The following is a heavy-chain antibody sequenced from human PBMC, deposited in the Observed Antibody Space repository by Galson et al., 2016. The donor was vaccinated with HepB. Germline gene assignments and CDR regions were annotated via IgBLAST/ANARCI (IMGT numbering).Heavy chain of an antibody. CDR2: IDPSDSYS. V-gene: IGHV5-10-1*01. CDR1: GYSFTSYW. CDR3: ARAEDTSGYYSS. Sequence: QSGAEVKKPGESLRISCKGSGYSFTSYWISWVRQMPGKGLEWMGRIDPSDSYSNYSPSFQRHVTISADKSIGTSYPQWNSLKASDTAMYYCARAEDTSGYYSSWGQGTLVTVSS. D-gene: IGHD3-22*01. J-gene: IGHJ5*02.